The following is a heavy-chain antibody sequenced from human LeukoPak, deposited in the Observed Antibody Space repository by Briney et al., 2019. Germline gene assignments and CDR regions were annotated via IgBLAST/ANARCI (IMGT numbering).Heavy chain of an antibody. D-gene: IGHD4-17*01. CDR3: ARDSDGDYLYYFDY. CDR1: GYTFTGYY. V-gene: IGHV1-18*04. Sequence: ASVKVSCKASGYTFTGYYMHWVRQAPGQGLEWMGWISAYNGNTNYAQKLQGRVTMTTDTSTSTAYMEPRSLRSDDTAVYYCARDSDGDYLYYFDYWGQGTLVTVSS. CDR2: ISAYNGNT. J-gene: IGHJ4*02.